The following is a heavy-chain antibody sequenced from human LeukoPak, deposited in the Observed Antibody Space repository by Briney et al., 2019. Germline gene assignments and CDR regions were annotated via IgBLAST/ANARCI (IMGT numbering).Heavy chain of an antibody. CDR1: GFTVSSNY. CDR2: IYSSGMT. Sequence: GGSLRLSCAASGFTVSSNYMSWVRQAPGKGLEWVSVIYSSGMTYYADSVKGRFTISRDNSKNTLYLHMNSLRAEDTAVYYCARDLYGVSHDYWGRGTLVTVSS. J-gene: IGHJ4*02. D-gene: IGHD4-17*01. CDR3: ARDLYGVSHDY. V-gene: IGHV3-53*01.